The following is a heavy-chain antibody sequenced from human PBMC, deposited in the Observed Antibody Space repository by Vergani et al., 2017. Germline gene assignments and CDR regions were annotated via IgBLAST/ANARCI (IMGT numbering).Heavy chain of an antibody. CDR2: INSDGSST. D-gene: IGHD5-24*01. CDR3: ASGRYRDGYRT. J-gene: IGHJ5*02. CDR1: GFTFSSYW. Sequence: ELQLVESGGGLVQPGGSLRPPCAPSGFTFSSYWMQWVRQAPGKGLVWVSRINSDGSSTRFPDPVKGRFTIPRDNTKSTLYLQRNSLRAEDTAVYYCASGRYRDGYRTWGQGTLVTVSS. V-gene: IGHV3-74*01.